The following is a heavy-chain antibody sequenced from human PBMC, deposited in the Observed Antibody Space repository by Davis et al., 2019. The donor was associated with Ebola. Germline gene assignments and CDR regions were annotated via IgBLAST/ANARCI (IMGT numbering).Heavy chain of an antibody. CDR1: GFTFSTYA. CDR3: VKDTDGGYCISTSCPYYFDY. V-gene: IGHV3-21*01. Sequence: GESLKISCAASGFTFSTYAMNWVRQAPGKGLEWVSSISSASTYIYYADSLKGRFTISRDNSKNTLYLQMSSLRAEDTAVYYCVKDTDGGYCISTSCPYYFDYWGQGTLVTVSS. J-gene: IGHJ4*02. D-gene: IGHD2-2*01. CDR2: ISSASTYI.